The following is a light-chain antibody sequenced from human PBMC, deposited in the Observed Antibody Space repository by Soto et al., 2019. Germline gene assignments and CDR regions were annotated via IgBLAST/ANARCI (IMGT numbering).Light chain of an antibody. CDR3: PQYGSSPWT. CDR1: QSVSSSY. J-gene: IGKJ1*01. V-gene: IGKV3-20*01. CDR2: GAS. Sequence: EIVLKQSPGTLSLSPGERATLSCRASQSVSSSYLAWYQQKPGQAPRLLIYGASSRATGIPDRFSGSESGTDFTLTISRLEPEDFAVYYCPQYGSSPWTFGQGTKVEIK.